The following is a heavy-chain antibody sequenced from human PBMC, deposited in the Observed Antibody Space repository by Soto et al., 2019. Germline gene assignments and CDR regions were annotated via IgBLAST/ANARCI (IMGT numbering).Heavy chain of an antibody. CDR3: ARGGRYYYYGMDV. CDR1: GFTFSIYS. J-gene: IGHJ6*02. D-gene: IGHD3-10*01. V-gene: IGHV3-48*01. CDR2: ISSSSSTI. Sequence: EVQLVESGGGLVQPGGSQRLSCAASGFTFSIYSMHWVRQAPGKGLEWVSYISSSSSTIYYADSVKGRFTISRDNAKNSLYLQMNSLRAEDTAVYYCARGGRYYYYGMDVWGRGTTVTVSS.